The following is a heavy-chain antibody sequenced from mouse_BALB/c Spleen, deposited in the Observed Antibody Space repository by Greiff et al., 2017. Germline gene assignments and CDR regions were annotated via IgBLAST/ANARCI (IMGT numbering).Heavy chain of an antibody. CDR2: ISSGGST. CDR3: AREGYYGLYAMDY. CDR1: GFTFSSYA. D-gene: IGHD1-2*01. V-gene: IGHV5-6-5*01. J-gene: IGHJ4*01. Sequence: EVKVEESGGGLVKPGGSLKLSCAASGFTFSSYAMSWVRQTPEKRLEWVASISSGGSTYYPDSVKGRFTISRDNARNILYLQMSSLRSEDTAMYYCAREGYYGLYAMDYWGQGTSVTVSS.